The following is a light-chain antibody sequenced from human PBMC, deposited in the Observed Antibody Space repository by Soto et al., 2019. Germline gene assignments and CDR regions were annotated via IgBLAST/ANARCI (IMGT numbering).Light chain of an antibody. CDR1: QSLTRN. CDR3: QQYAGSPRT. Sequence: EIVMTQSPATLSVSPGERVTLSCRASQSLTRNLAWYQHKPGQSPRLLIYGASSRATGIPDRFSGSGSGTDFTLTINRVEPEDFAVYFCQQYAGSPRTFGQGTKVDTK. V-gene: IGKV3-20*01. CDR2: GAS. J-gene: IGKJ1*01.